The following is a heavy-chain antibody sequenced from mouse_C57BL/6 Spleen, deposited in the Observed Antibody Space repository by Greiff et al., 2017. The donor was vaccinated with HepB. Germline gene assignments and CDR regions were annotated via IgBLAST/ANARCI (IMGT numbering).Heavy chain of an antibody. CDR1: GYAFSSSW. Sequence: QVQLQQSGPELVKPGASVKISCKASGYAFSSSWMNWVKQRPGKGLEWIGRIYPGDGDTNYNGKFKGKATLTADKYSSTAYMQLSSLTSEDSAVYFCARPYYGNYWYFDVWGTGTTVTVSS. V-gene: IGHV1-82*01. CDR3: ARPYYGNYWYFDV. D-gene: IGHD2-10*01. CDR2: IYPGDGDT. J-gene: IGHJ1*03.